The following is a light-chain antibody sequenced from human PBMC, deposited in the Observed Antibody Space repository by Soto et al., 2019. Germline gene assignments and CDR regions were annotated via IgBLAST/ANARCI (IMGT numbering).Light chain of an antibody. CDR3: QQFNSYPIT. Sequence: DIQMTQSPATLSASVGDRVTLTCRASQSISRWLTWYKQKPGKAPKLLSYEASSLESGVPSRFSGSGSGTEFTLTIGGLKPDDFATYYCQQFNSYPITFGQGTRLEIK. J-gene: IGKJ5*01. CDR2: EAS. CDR1: QSISRW. V-gene: IGKV1-5*01.